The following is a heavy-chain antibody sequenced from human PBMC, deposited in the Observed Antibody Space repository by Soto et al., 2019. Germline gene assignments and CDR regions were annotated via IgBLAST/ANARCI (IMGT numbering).Heavy chain of an antibody. J-gene: IGHJ3*01. CDR1: GFSFSNYA. Sequence: EVQLLESGGGLVRPGGSLRLSCAASGFSFSNYAMNWVRQAPGKGLEWVSVISGSGGSASYADSVQGRFTIPRDNSNNTLYLQMNGLRAADTAIYSCVGEGSGWYSRGFFDFWGRGTMVTVSS. D-gene: IGHD6-19*01. CDR2: ISGSGGSA. CDR3: VGEGSGWYSRGFFDF. V-gene: IGHV3-23*01.